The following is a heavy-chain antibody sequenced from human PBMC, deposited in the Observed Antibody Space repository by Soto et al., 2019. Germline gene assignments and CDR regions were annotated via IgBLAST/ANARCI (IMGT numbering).Heavy chain of an antibody. D-gene: IGHD2-15*01. CDR1: GGSFSGYY. Sequence: SETLSLTCAVYGGSFSGYYWSWIRQPPGKGLEWIGEINHSGSTNYNPSLKSRVTISVDTSKNQFSLKLSSVTAADTAVYYCASSTWEVVVAAKYYFDYWGQGTLVTVSS. CDR2: INHSGST. J-gene: IGHJ4*02. V-gene: IGHV4-34*01. CDR3: ASSTWEVVVAAKYYFDY.